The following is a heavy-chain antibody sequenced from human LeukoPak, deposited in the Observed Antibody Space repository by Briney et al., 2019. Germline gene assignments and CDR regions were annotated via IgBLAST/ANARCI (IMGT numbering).Heavy chain of an antibody. CDR3: GRDWKRLGVDY. J-gene: IGHJ4*02. Sequence: SGGSLRLSCVASGFTFSSFWMYWGRQAPGKGLVWVSRIESDGSSTTYADSVKGRFTIARDNAKNTLYLQMNSLRAEDTAVDYCGRDWKRLGVDYWGQGTLVTVSS. D-gene: IGHD1-26*01. CDR1: GFTFSSFW. V-gene: IGHV3-74*01. CDR2: IESDGSST.